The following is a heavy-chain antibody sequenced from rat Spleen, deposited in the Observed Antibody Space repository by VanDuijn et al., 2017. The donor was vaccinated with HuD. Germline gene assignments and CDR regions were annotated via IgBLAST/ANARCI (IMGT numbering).Heavy chain of an antibody. Sequence: QVQLKESGPGLVKPSETLSLTCTVSGFSLTSYHVSWVRQPPGKGLEWIATISSGGNTYYNSGLKSRLSISRDISKSQIFLKMNNLQTEDTATYYCARQDNYVGFAYWGQGTLVTVSS. CDR3: ARQDNYVGFAY. V-gene: IGHV2S12*01. CDR1: GFSLTSYH. D-gene: IGHD1-10*01. CDR2: ISSGGNT. J-gene: IGHJ3*01.